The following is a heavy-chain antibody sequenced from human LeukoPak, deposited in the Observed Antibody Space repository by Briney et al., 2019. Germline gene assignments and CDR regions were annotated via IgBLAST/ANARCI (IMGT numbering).Heavy chain of an antibody. CDR3: AKVGVPYYDSSAYFDY. Sequence: PGGSLRLSCAASGFTFSSYAMSWVRQAPGKGLEWVSAISGSGGSTYHADSVKGRFTISRDNSKNTLYLQMSSLRAEDTAVYYCAKVGVPYYDSSAYFDYWGQGTLVTVSS. J-gene: IGHJ4*02. CDR1: GFTFSSYA. CDR2: ISGSGGST. V-gene: IGHV3-23*01. D-gene: IGHD3-22*01.